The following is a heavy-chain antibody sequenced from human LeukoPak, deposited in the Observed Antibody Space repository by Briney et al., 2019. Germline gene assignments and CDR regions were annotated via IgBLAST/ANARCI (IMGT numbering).Heavy chain of an antibody. J-gene: IGHJ3*02. CDR2: IIPIFGTA. Sequence: SVKVSCKASGGTFSSYAISWVRQAPGQGLEWMGGIIPIFGTANYAQKFQGRVTITTDESTSTAYMELSSLRSEDTAVYYCARVMGGVDTAMVDAFDIWGQGTMVTVSS. D-gene: IGHD5-18*01. CDR1: GGTFSSYA. V-gene: IGHV1-69*05. CDR3: ARVMGGVDTAMVDAFDI.